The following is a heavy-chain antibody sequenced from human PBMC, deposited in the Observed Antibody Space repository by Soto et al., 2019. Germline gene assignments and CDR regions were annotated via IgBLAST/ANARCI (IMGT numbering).Heavy chain of an antibody. CDR1: GGTFSSYA. Sequence: SVNVSCKASGGTFSSYAISWVRQAPGQGLEWMGGIIPIFGTANYAQKFQGRVTITADESTSPAYMELSSLRSEDTAVYYCARDMVRGVFYYYGMDVWGQGTTVTVSS. CDR2: IIPIFGTA. CDR3: ARDMVRGVFYYYGMDV. D-gene: IGHD3-10*01. V-gene: IGHV1-69*01. J-gene: IGHJ6*02.